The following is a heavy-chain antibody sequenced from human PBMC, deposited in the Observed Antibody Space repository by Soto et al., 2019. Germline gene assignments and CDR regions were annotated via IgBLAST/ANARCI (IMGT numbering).Heavy chain of an antibody. CDR3: ARALGYCSSTSCYRGASYYGMDV. CDR1: GGSFSRYY. Sequence: SETLSLTCAVYGGSFSRYYWSWIRQPPGKGLEWIGEINHSGSTNYNPSLKSRVTISVDTSKNQFSLKLSSVTAADTAVYYCARALGYCSSTSCYRGASYYGMDVWGQGTTVTVSS. J-gene: IGHJ6*02. CDR2: INHSGST. D-gene: IGHD2-2*02. V-gene: IGHV4-34*01.